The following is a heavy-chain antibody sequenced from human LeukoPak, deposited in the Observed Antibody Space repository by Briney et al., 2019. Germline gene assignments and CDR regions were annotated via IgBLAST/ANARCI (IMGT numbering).Heavy chain of an antibody. Sequence: GGSLRLSCAASGFTFHDYAMHWVRQAPGKGLEWVSLISWDGGYTYYADSVKGRFTISRDNSKNSLYLQMNSLRAEDTALYYCTKGPPSSSGWHYSDYWGQGTLVTVSS. D-gene: IGHD6-19*01. V-gene: IGHV3-43D*03. CDR3: TKGPPSSSGWHYSDY. J-gene: IGHJ4*02. CDR1: GFTFHDYA. CDR2: ISWDGGYT.